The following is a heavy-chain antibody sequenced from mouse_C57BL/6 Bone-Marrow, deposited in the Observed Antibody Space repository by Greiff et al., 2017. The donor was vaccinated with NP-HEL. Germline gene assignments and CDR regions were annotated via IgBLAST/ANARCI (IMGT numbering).Heavy chain of an antibody. CDR2: IYYSGTI. CDR3: ARAAYGTLDY. CDR1: GISITTGNYR. D-gene: IGHD1-1*01. J-gene: IGHJ2*01. Sequence: EVKLQESGPGLVKPSQTVFLTCTVTGISITTGNYRWSWIRQFPGNKLEWIGYIYYSGTITYNPSLTRRTTLTRDTPKNQFFLEMNSLTAEDTATYYCARAAYGTLDYWGQGTTLTVSS. V-gene: IGHV3-5*01.